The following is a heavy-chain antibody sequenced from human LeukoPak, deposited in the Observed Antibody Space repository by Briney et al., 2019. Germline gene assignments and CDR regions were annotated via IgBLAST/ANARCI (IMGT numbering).Heavy chain of an antibody. CDR2: ISGSGGST. CDR1: GFTFSSYA. Sequence: PGGSLRLSCAASGFTFSSYAMSWVRQAPGKGLEWVSAISGSGGSTYYADSVKGRFTISRDNSKNTLYLQMNSLRAEDTAVYYCAKAGGYYGSGRRDYYYYMDVWGKGTTVTVSS. CDR3: AKAGGYYGSGRRDYYYYMDV. V-gene: IGHV3-23*01. D-gene: IGHD3-10*01. J-gene: IGHJ6*03.